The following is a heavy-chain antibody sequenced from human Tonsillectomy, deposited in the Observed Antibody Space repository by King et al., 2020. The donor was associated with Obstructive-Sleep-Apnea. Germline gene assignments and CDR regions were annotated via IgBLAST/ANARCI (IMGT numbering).Heavy chain of an antibody. CDR1: GFTLSNYG. J-gene: IGHJ4*02. CDR2: IRFDGSQK. CDR3: AKDRLDHGSYVEIDH. D-gene: IGHD4-17*01. Sequence: VQLVESGGGVVQPGGSLRLSCAASGFTLSNYGMHWVRQAPGKGLEWVAFIRFDGSQKYYADSVEGRLTISRDNSNSTLYLQMSSLRAEDTAVYYCAKDRLDHGSYVEIDHWGQGTLVTVSS. V-gene: IGHV3-30*02.